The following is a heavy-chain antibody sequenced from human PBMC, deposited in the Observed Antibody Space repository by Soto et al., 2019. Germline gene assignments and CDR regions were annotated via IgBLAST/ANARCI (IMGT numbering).Heavy chain of an antibody. Sequence: WGCLRFSCAASGFSFSSCGRSVVRQAPGRGLEGVAAISSGGTNTYCAESVKRPFTTPRDNSTHTLYLQMTSLTAEDTPVYHCVFRVGRDYWGQGTLVTVSS. D-gene: IGHD1-26*01. V-gene: IGHV3-23*01. CDR3: VFRVGRDY. CDR1: GFSFSSCG. J-gene: IGHJ4*02. CDR2: ISSGGTNT.